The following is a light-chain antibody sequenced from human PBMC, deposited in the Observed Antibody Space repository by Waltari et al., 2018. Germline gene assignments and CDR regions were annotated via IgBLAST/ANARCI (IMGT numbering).Light chain of an antibody. CDR1: QGIHSD. J-gene: IGKJ1*01. CDR2: SAS. Sequence: EVVMTQSPATLSVSPGERATLSCRASQGIHSDLAWYQQKPGQPPRLLIYSASTRANGVPARFTGSGSGTEFTLTVSSLQPEDSAVYYCQQYNVWPPWTFGQGTKVEIK. V-gene: IGKV3-15*01. CDR3: QQYNVWPPWT.